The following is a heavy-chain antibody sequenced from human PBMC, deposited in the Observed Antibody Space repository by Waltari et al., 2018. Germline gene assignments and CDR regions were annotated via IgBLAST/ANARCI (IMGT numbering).Heavy chain of an antibody. J-gene: IGHJ5*02. D-gene: IGHD2-8*02. CDR3: TRQTLGYCTSAACRRLEA. Sequence: QVQLQESGPRLVKASETLSLTCDVSGYAINSGFYWGWFRQAPEKGREWIATIYHDGTSFYNPSLTSRVTTSMDTSKNQISLKLKSVTAADTAVYYCTRQTLGYCTSAACRRLEAWGQGTLVTVSS. CDR2: IYHDGTS. CDR1: GYAINSGFY. V-gene: IGHV4-38-2*01.